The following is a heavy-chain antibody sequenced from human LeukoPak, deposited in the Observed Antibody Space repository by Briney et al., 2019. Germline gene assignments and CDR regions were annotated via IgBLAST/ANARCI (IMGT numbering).Heavy chain of an antibody. CDR1: GGSISSSSYY. CDR3: AREAYYYDSSGYRRFDY. V-gene: IGHV4-39*07. Sequence: SETLSLTCTVSGGSISSSSYYWGWIRQPPGKELEWIGSIYYSGRTYYNPSLKSRVTISVDTSKNQFSLKLSSVTAADTAVYYCAREAYYYDSSGYRRFDYWGQGTLVTVSS. CDR2: IYYSGRT. D-gene: IGHD3-22*01. J-gene: IGHJ4*02.